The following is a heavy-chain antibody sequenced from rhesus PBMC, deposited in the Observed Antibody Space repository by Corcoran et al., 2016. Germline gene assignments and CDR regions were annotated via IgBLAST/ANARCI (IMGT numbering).Heavy chain of an antibody. CDR1: GSTFTSYY. CDR2: NPHKNGKK. V-gene: IGHV1-1*01. CDR3: TRATGTYGLDS. D-gene: IGHD1-26*01. Sequence: QVQLVQSGAEIKQPGASVKLSCNASGSTFTSYYMHWVSQAPGQGLEWIEVNPHKNGKKGYARNFKGKGTRTTDTSTSTGYRELSSLRSEDTAVYYCTRATGTYGLDSWGQGVVVTVSS. J-gene: IGHJ6*01.